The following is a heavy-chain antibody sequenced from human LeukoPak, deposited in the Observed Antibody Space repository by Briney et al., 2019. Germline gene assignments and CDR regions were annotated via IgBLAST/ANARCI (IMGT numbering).Heavy chain of an antibody. CDR2: IYSGGST. Sequence: GGSLELSCEASGFTASSTYMSWVRQAPGRGLEWVSVIYSGGSTYYADSVKGRFTISRDNSKNTLYLQMNSLRAEDTAVYYCVSGSGSYQLAFDYWGQGTLVTVSS. V-gene: IGHV3-53*01. D-gene: IGHD3-10*01. CDR1: GFTASSTY. J-gene: IGHJ4*02. CDR3: VSGSGSYQLAFDY.